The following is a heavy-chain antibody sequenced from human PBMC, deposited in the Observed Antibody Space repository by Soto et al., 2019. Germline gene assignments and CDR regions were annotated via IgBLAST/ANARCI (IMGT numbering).Heavy chain of an antibody. CDR3: AKVSRKGSAIDFDY. J-gene: IGHJ4*02. V-gene: IGHV1-8*01. CDR1: GYTFSNYD. CDR2: VNPNNGDT. D-gene: IGHD3-10*01. Sequence: QVQLVQSGAELKKPGASVKVSCKASGYTFSNYDMNWVRQATGQGPEWIGCVNPNNGDTGYAQKFQGRVTLTTDIPTNTAHMELTSLRSEDTAIYYSAKVSRKGSAIDFDYWGQGTLITVSS.